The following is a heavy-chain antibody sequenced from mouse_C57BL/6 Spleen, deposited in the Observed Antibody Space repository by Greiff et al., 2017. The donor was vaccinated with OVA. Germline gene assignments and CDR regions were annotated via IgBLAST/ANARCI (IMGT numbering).Heavy chain of an antibody. CDR3: ARPGTSYAMDY. CDR2: ISGGGGNT. J-gene: IGHJ4*01. D-gene: IGHD5-1*01. Sequence: EVQLVESGGGLVKPGGSLKLSCAASGFTFSSYTMSWVRQTPEKRLEWVATISGGGGNTYYPDSVKGRFTISRDNAKNTLYLQMSSLRSEDTALYYCARPGTSYAMDYWGQGTSVTVSS. CDR1: GFTFSSYT. V-gene: IGHV5-9*01.